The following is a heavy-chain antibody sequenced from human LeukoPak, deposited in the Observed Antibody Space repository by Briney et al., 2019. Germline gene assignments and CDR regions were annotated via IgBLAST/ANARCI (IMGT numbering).Heavy chain of an antibody. CDR1: GFTVSSNY. D-gene: IGHD1-20*01. CDR3: ARAVLTGTTGADYYYMDV. CDR2: IYSGGNT. J-gene: IGHJ6*03. V-gene: IGHV3-53*01. Sequence: GGSLRLSCAASGFTVSSNYMSWVRQAPGKGLEWVSVIYSGGNTYYADSVKGRFTISRDNSKNTLYLQMNSLRAEDTAVYYCARAVLTGTTGADYYYMDVWDKGTTVTVSS.